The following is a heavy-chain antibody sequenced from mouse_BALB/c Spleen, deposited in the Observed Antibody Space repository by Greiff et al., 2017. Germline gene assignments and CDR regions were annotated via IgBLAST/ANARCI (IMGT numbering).Heavy chain of an antibody. V-gene: IGHV5-4*02. CDR3: ARDKDGYGAMDY. Sequence: EVQVVESGGGLVKPGGSLKLSCAASGFTFSDYYMYWVRQTPEKRLEWVATISDGGSYTYYPDSVKGRFTISRDNAKNNLYLQMSSLKSEDTAMYYCARDKDGYGAMDYWGQGTSVTVSS. CDR1: GFTFSDYY. D-gene: IGHD2-3*01. CDR2: ISDGGSYT. J-gene: IGHJ4*01.